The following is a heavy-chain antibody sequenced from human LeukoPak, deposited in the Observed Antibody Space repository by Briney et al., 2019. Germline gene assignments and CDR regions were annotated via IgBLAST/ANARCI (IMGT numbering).Heavy chain of an antibody. Sequence: GGSLRLSCTASGFIFSSYSMNWVRQAPGKGLEWVSFIGCKTGNIYYGDSVKGRLTISRDDAKNSIYLQMNSLRVEDTAVYYCAREREPLDYGDSTNLDYWGQGTLVTVSS. CDR2: IGCKTGNI. J-gene: IGHJ4*02. D-gene: IGHD4/OR15-4a*01. CDR3: AREREPLDYGDSTNLDY. CDR1: GFIFSSYS. V-gene: IGHV3-21*01.